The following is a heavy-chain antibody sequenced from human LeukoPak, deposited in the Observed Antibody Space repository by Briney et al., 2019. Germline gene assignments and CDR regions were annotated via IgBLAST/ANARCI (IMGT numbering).Heavy chain of an antibody. CDR3: ARYNYDFWSGYSKWFDP. D-gene: IGHD3-3*01. CDR1: GGSISSYY. J-gene: IGHJ5*02. V-gene: IGHV4-59*01. CDR2: IYYSGST. Sequence: SETLSLTCTVSGGSISSYYWSWIRQPPGKGLEWIGYIYYSGSTNYNPSPKSRVTISVDTSKNQFSLKLSSVTAADTAVYYCARYNYDFWSGYSKWFDPWGQGTLVTVSS.